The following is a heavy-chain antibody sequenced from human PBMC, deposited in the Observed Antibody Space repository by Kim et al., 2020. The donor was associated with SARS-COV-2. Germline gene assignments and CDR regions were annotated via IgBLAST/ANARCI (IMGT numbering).Heavy chain of an antibody. CDR2: IRPKAHSHTT. J-gene: IGHJ5*02. D-gene: IGHD4-17*01. CDR1: GFSFSASL. CDR3: SSPAGDYSRSGGP. Sequence: GGSLRLSCVASGFSFSASLVHWVRQAPGKGPEWVGLIRPKAHSHTTSYTESVRGRFTISRDDSKNTAYLQMNSLKIEDTAVYYCSSPAGDYSRSGGPWGQGTLVTVSS. V-gene: IGHV3-73*01.